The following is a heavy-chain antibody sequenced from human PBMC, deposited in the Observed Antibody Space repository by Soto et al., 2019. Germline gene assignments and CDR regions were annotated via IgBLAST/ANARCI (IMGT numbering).Heavy chain of an antibody. Sequence: ASVKVSCKASGVTFTNYAINWVRQAPGQGLEWMGWISAYNGNTNYAQKLQGRVTMTTDTSTSTAYMELRSLRSDDTAVYYCAREWFGEFVYFFDYWGQGTLVIVSS. CDR1: GVTFTNYA. V-gene: IGHV1-18*01. CDR2: ISAYNGNT. CDR3: AREWFGEFVYFFDY. D-gene: IGHD3-10*01. J-gene: IGHJ4*02.